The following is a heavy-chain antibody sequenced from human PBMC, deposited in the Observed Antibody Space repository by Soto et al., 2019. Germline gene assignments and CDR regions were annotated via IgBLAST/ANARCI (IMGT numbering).Heavy chain of an antibody. CDR1: GGSISSGDYY. V-gene: IGHV4-30-4*01. Sequence: KASETLSLTCTVSGGSISSGDYYWSWIRQPPGKGLEWIGYIYYSGSTYYNPSLKSRVTISVDTSKNQFSLKLSSVTAADTAVYYCARDLKTVTIFGVVKSGWFDPWGQGTLVTVSS. CDR2: IYYSGST. D-gene: IGHD3-3*01. J-gene: IGHJ5*02. CDR3: ARDLKTVTIFGVVKSGWFDP.